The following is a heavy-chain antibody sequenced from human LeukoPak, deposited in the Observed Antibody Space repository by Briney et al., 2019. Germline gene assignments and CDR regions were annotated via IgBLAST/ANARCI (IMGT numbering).Heavy chain of an antibody. CDR1: GGSFSGYY. Sequence: PSETLSLTCAVYGGSFSGYYWSWIRQPPGKGLEWIGEINHSGSTNYNPSLKSRVTISVDTSKNQFSLKLSSVTAADTAVYYCASSGYSSSWYQTLRYWGQGTLVTVSS. J-gene: IGHJ4*02. CDR3: ASSGYSSSWYQTLRY. CDR2: INHSGST. D-gene: IGHD6-13*01. V-gene: IGHV4-34*01.